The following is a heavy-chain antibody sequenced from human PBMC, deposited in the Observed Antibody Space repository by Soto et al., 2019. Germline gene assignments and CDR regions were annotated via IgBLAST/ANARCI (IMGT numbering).Heavy chain of an antibody. CDR2: ISYDGSNK. Sequence: GGSLRLSCAASGFTFSSYAMHWVRQAPGKGLEWVAVISYDGSNKYYADSVKGRFTISRDNSKNTLYLQMNSLRAEDTAVYYCAREKAEYDILTGHLDYWGQGTLVTVSS. CDR1: GFTFSSYA. V-gene: IGHV3-30-3*01. J-gene: IGHJ4*02. CDR3: AREKAEYDILTGHLDY. D-gene: IGHD3-9*01.